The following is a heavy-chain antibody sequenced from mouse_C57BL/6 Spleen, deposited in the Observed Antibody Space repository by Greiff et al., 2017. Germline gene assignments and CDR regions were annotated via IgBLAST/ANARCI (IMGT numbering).Heavy chain of an antibody. CDR1: GYTFTSYW. D-gene: IGHD2-4*01. CDR2: IHPNSGST. CDR3: ARLGYDYPYAMDY. Sequence: VQLQQPGAELVKPGASVKLSCKASGYTFTSYWMSWVKQRPGQGLEWIGMIHPNSGSTNYNEKFKSKATLTVDKSSSTAYMQLSRLTSEDSAVYYWARLGYDYPYAMDYWGQGTSVTVSS. J-gene: IGHJ4*01. V-gene: IGHV1-64*01.